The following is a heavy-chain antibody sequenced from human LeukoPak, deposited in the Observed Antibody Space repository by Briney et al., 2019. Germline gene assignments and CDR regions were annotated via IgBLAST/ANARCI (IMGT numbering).Heavy chain of an antibody. Sequence: GGSLRLSCAASGFPFTNYWMIWFRQAPGKRPEWVGNINQGGSETNYVDSVKGRFSISRDNAKTSLYLQLNSLRGEDTAVYYCATDRKVGTWDPRFDYWGQGALVTVSS. V-gene: IGHV3-7*01. CDR1: GFPFTNYW. CDR2: INQGGSET. D-gene: IGHD4-23*01. CDR3: ATDRKVGTWDPRFDY. J-gene: IGHJ4*02.